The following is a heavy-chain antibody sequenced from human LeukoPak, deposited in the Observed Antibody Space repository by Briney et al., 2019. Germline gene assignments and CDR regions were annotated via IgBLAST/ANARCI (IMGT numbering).Heavy chain of an antibody. CDR2: ISHDGVDK. D-gene: IGHD2-2*01. V-gene: IGHV3-30*18. J-gene: IGHJ4*02. CDR3: AKGGYCSATRCYVGKGMDD. Sequence: PGRSLRLSCAASGFTFDTYGMHWVRQAPGKGLEWVAVISHDGVDKYYADSVKGRFTISRDNSKNTVSLQVSSLRAEDTAAYYCAKGGYCSATRCYVGKGMDDWGQGTLVTVSS. CDR1: GFTFDTYG.